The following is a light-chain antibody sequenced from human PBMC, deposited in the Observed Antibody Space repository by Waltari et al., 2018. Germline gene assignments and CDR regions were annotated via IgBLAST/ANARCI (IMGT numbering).Light chain of an antibody. CDR2: GTS. CDR3: QEFGGAPPFT. CDR1: ESFSTSF. J-gene: IGKJ3*01. Sequence: EILLTQSPGTLSLSPGERATLSCRASESFSTSFLVWYQQKNGQAPRVLIYGTSTRAAGTPDRFGGSGSGTDFTLTISRLEPEDFGVYYCQEFGGAPPFTFGPGTRVDMK. V-gene: IGKV3-20*01.